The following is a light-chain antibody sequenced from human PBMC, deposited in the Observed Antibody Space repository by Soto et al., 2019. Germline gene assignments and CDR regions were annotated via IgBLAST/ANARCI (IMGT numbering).Light chain of an antibody. V-gene: IGKV1-39*01. CDR2: SAS. J-gene: IGKJ1*01. Sequence: DMKMAQSPSSLSASVGDRITITCRPPQDISNFLNWYQQKPGEAPKLLIYSASGLQSGVPSRFSGRGSGTDFTLNISSLQPEDIATYYCQQSYSSPWTFGQGTKVEIK. CDR3: QQSYSSPWT. CDR1: QDISNF.